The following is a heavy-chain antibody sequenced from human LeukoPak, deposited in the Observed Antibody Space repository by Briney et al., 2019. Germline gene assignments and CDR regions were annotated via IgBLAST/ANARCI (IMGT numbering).Heavy chain of an antibody. CDR3: ARGGGPLQIFDY. CDR1: GFTFSSYG. V-gene: IGHV4-38-2*01. J-gene: IGHJ4*02. Sequence: PGGTLRLSCAASGFTFSSYGMSWVRQAPGKGLEWIGSIYHSGSTYYNPSLKSRVTISVDTSKNQFSLKLSSVTAADTAVYYCARGGGPLQIFDYWGQRTLGTVSS. D-gene: IGHD4-11*01. CDR2: IYHSGST.